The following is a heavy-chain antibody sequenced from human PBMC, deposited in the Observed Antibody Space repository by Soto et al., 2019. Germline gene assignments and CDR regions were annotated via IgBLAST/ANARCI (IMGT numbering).Heavy chain of an antibody. V-gene: IGHV4-31*03. CDR3: ARDGTTVTTFQQRVYAFDI. D-gene: IGHD4-17*01. Sequence: QVQLQESGPGLVKPSQTLSLTCTVSGGSITSGGYYWSWIRQHPGKGLEWIGYIYYSGSTAYNPSPKSRVTKSVDTSKNQFSLKLSSVTAADTAVYYCARDGTTVTTFQQRVYAFDIWGQGTMVTVSS. CDR2: IYYSGST. CDR1: GGSITSGGYY. J-gene: IGHJ3*02.